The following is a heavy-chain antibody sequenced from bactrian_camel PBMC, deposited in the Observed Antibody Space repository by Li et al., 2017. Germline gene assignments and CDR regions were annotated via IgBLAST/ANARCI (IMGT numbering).Heavy chain of an antibody. CDR2: LGADDIA. V-gene: IGHV3S26*01. D-gene: IGHD2*01. Sequence: HVQLVESGGGSVQAGGSLTLSCTASGLTTGRRCMGWLRQAPGKEVEGVAVLGADDIARYSDSVLGRFAISRDNAENTLYLQMTRLQPEDGAVYYCAAHANPGGVRKHAGTVYSFRYKGQGTQVTVS. J-gene: IGHJ4*01. CDR1: GLTTGRRC.